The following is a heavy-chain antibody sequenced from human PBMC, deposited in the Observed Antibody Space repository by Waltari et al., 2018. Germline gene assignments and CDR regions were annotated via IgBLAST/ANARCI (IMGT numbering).Heavy chain of an antibody. J-gene: IGHJ5*02. CDR2: IKQDGSWK. CDR1: GFTFSSYW. V-gene: IGHV3-7*01. Sequence: EVQLVESGGGLVQPGGSLRLSCAASGFTFSSYWMSWVRQAPGKGLEWVANIKQDGSWKYYVDSVKCRFTISSANAKNSLYLQMNSLRAEDTAVYYCARDQWEYSGSSPAEFDPWGQGTLVTVSS. D-gene: IGHD1-26*01. CDR3: ARDQWEYSGSSPAEFDP.